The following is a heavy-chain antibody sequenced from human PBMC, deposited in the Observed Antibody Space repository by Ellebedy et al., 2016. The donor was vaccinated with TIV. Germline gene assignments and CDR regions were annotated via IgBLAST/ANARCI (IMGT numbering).Heavy chain of an antibody. J-gene: IGHJ5*02. Sequence: MPSETLSLTCTVSGSSISSGYFWGWIRQPPGKGLEWIGGISQSGGTYYNLSLKSRVTISVDTSKNQFSLKLSSVTAAGTAVYYCARDRGAASFDPWGQGTLVTVSS. CDR3: ARDRGAASFDP. V-gene: IGHV4-38-2*02. CDR1: GSSISSGYF. D-gene: IGHD6-25*01. CDR2: ISQSGGT.